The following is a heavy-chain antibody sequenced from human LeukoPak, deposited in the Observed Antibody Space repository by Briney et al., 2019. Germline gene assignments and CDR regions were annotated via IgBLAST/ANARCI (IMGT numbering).Heavy chain of an antibody. CDR1: GFTFSSYG. J-gene: IGHJ4*02. Sequence: PGGSLRLSCVASGFTFSSYGMHWVRQAPGKGLEWVAVISYDGSNKYYADSVKGRFTISRDNSKNTLYLQMNSLRAEDTAVYYCARKGVGGELGGFDYWGQGTLVTVSS. CDR3: ARKGVGGELGGFDY. CDR2: ISYDGSNK. V-gene: IGHV3-30*03. D-gene: IGHD3-16*01.